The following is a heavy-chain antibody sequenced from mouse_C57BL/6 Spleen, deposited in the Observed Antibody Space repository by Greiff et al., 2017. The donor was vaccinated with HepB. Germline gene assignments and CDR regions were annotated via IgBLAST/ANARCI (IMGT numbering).Heavy chain of an antibody. D-gene: IGHD1-1*01. V-gene: IGHV6-3*01. Sequence: EVKLMESGGGLVQPGGSMKLSCVASGFTFSNYWMNWVRQSPEKGLEWVAQIRLKSDNYATHYAESVKGRFTISRDDSKSSVYLQMNNLRAEDTGIYYCNPLTVVRMDYWGQGTSVTVSS. CDR2: IRLKSDNYAT. J-gene: IGHJ4*01. CDR1: GFTFSNYW. CDR3: NPLTVVRMDY.